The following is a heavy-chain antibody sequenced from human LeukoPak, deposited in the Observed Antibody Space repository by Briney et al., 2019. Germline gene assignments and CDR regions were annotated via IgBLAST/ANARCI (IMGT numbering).Heavy chain of an antibody. D-gene: IGHD5/OR15-5a*01. J-gene: IGHJ6*03. V-gene: IGHV1-8*02. CDR1: GYTFTGYG. Sequence: ASVKVSCKASGYTFTGYGISWVRQAPGQGLEWMGWMNPNSGNTGYAQKFQGRVTMTRNTSISTAYMELSSLRSEDTAVYYCARARRVVYSVAARYYYMDVWGKGTTVTVSS. CDR2: MNPNSGNT. CDR3: ARARRVVYSVAARYYYMDV.